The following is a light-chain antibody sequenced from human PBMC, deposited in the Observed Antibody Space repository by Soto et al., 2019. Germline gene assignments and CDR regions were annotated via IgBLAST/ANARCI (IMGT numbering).Light chain of an antibody. V-gene: IGKV1-5*03. CDR2: KAS. CDR3: QQYDNYRT. CDR1: QSISSY. J-gene: IGKJ1*01. Sequence: DIQMTQSPSSLSASVGDRVTITCRASQSISSYLNWYQQKPGKAPKLLIYKASSLESGVPSRFSGSGSETEFTLTINSLQPDDFATYYCQQYDNYRTFGQGTKVDI.